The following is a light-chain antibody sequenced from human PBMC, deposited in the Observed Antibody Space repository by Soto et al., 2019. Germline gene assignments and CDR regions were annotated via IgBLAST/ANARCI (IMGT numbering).Light chain of an antibody. Sequence: DIQMTQSPSSLSASVGDRVTITCRASQAISNYLAWYQQKPGKVPKLLIYAASTLQSGVPSRFSGSGSGTDFTLTISSLQPEDVATYYCQKNNSVPLTFGGGTKVEIK. V-gene: IGKV1-27*01. J-gene: IGKJ4*01. CDR2: AAS. CDR3: QKNNSVPLT. CDR1: QAISNY.